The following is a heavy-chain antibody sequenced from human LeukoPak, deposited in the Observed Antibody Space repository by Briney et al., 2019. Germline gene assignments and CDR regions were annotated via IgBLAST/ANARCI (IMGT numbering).Heavy chain of an antibody. J-gene: IGHJ4*02. CDR2: INHSGST. V-gene: IGHV4-39*07. CDR1: GGSISSGDYY. D-gene: IGHD5-18*01. Sequence: SETLSLTCTVSGGSISSGDYYWSWIRQPPGKGLEWIGEINHSGSTNYNPSLKSRVTISVDTSKNQFSLKLSSVAAADTAVYYCARGQNNYGPNYWGQGTLVTVSS. CDR3: ARGQNNYGPNY.